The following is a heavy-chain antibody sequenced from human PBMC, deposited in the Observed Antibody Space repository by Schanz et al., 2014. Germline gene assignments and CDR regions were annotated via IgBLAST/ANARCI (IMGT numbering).Heavy chain of an antibody. V-gene: IGHV1-18*01. Sequence: QVQLIQSGAEVKKPGASVKVSCTASGYTFTSYDINWVRQAPGQGPEFMGWISTFRNEDTNSAQRFQGRLTMTTDTSTSTAYMELRSLRSDDTAVYYCARGYGDSPTDYWGQGTLVTVSS. CDR3: ARGYGDSPTDY. J-gene: IGHJ4*02. CDR2: ISTFRNEDT. D-gene: IGHD4-17*01. CDR1: GYTFTSYD.